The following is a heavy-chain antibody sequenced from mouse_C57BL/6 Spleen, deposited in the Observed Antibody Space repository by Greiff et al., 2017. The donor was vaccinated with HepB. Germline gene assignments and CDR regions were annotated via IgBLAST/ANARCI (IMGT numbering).Heavy chain of an antibody. D-gene: IGHD1-1*01. Sequence: EVKLMESGGGLVQPGGSMKLSCVASGFTFSNYWINWVRQSPEKGLEWVAQIRLKSDNYATHYAESVKGRFTISRDDSKSSVYLQMNNLRAEDTGIYYCTDDYNGAYWGQGTLVTVSA. CDR1: GFTFSNYW. CDR3: TDDYNGAY. CDR2: IRLKSDNYAT. J-gene: IGHJ3*01. V-gene: IGHV6-3*01.